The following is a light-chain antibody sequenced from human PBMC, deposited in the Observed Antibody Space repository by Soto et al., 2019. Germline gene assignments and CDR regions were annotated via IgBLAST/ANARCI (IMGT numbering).Light chain of an antibody. V-gene: IGLV3-21*04. Sequence: SYELTQPPSVSVAPGKTARITCGGNNIGSKSVHWYQQKPGQAPVLVIYYDSDRPSGIPERFPGSNSGNTATLTISRVEAGDEADYYCQVWDSSSDHPNYVFGTGTKSPS. CDR1: NIGSKS. J-gene: IGLJ1*01. CDR3: QVWDSSSDHPNYV. CDR2: YDS.